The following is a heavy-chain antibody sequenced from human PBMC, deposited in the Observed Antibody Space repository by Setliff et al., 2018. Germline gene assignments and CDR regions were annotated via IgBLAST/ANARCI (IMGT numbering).Heavy chain of an antibody. CDR1: GYTFTGYS. CDR3: ARVGVPSGYWYYLYY. CDR2: ITPNSGGT. V-gene: IGHV1-2*02. D-gene: IGHD3-22*01. Sequence: ASVKVSCKASGYTFTGYSIHWARQAPGQGLEWMGWITPNSGGTNYAQKFKGRVTMTRDTSITTVHMELRRLTSDDTAIYYCARVGVPSGYWYYLYYWGQGTQVNVSS. J-gene: IGHJ4*02.